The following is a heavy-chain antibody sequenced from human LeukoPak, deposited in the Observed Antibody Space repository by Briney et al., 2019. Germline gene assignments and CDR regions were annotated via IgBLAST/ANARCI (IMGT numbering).Heavy chain of an antibody. Sequence: SQTLSLTCTVSGGSMSSGPYSWSWIRQPPGKGLEWIGYIYYSGSTYYNPSLKSRFTVSLDMSKNQFSLKLSSVTAADTAVYYCARDGSSWYGSYYYYYMDVWGKGTTVTISS. D-gene: IGHD6-13*01. V-gene: IGHV4-30-4*07. CDR3: ARDGSSWYGSYYYYYMDV. CDR1: GGSMSSGPYS. CDR2: IYYSGST. J-gene: IGHJ6*03.